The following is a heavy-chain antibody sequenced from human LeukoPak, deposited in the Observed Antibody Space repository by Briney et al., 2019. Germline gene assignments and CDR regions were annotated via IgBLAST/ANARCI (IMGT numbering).Heavy chain of an antibody. J-gene: IGHJ4*02. CDR3: ARRAGGYSHPYDY. CDR1: GFTVSSNF. D-gene: IGHD4-23*01. V-gene: IGHV3-53*01. Sequence: GGSLRLSCAASGFTVSSNFLSWVRQAPGKGLEWVSLIYSGGSTDYTDSVRGRFTISRDNSKNTLYLQMNSLRAEDTAVYYCARRAGGYSHPYDYWGQGTLVTVSS. CDR2: IYSGGST.